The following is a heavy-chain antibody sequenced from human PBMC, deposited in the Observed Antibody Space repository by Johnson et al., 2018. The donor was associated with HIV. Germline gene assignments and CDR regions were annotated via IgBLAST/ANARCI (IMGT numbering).Heavy chain of an antibody. CDR1: GFTFSSYA. CDR3: ASHYYDSSGYYLDAFDI. Sequence: QVQLVESGGGMVRPGGSLRLSCAASGFTFSSYAMHWVRQAPGKGLEWVAVISYDGSNKYYADSVKGRFTISRDNSKNTLYLQMNSLRAEDTAVYYCASHYYDSSGYYLDAFDIWGQGTMVTVSS. J-gene: IGHJ3*02. CDR2: ISYDGSNK. D-gene: IGHD3-22*01. V-gene: IGHV3-30*14.